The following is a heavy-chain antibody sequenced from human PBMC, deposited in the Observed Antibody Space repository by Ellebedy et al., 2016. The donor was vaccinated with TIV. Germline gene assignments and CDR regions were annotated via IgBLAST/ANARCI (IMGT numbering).Heavy chain of an antibody. CDR3: AKGLRTGTYYSIGDNWFDP. CDR1: GFALNDYA. D-gene: IGHD3-10*01. V-gene: IGHV3-23*01. CDR2: ISGSGGRT. J-gene: IGHJ5*02. Sequence: GESLKISCAASGFALNDYAMSWLRQAPGKGLQRVSFISGSGGRTYFADSVTGRFTISRDNSKNTLYLQMTSLRADDTALYYCAKGLRTGTYYSIGDNWFDPWGQGTLVTVSS.